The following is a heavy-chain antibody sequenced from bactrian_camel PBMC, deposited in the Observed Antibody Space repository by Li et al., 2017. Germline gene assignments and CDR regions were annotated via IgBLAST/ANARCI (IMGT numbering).Heavy chain of an antibody. V-gene: IGHV3S55*01. CDR2: IDDEGRT. CDR1: GVYC. Sequence: GVYCLAWFRQAPGKEREGVATIDDEGRTTFVDAVKGRFTISRDNSKNTLYLQMNSLKSDDTALYYCATRRRVGSPYFDYWGQGTQVTVS. D-gene: IGHD5*01. CDR3: ATRRRVGSPYFDY. J-gene: IGHJ6*01.